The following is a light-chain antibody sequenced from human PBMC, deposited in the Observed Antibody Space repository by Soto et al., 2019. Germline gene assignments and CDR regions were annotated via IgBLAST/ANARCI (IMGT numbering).Light chain of an antibody. J-gene: IGKJ4*01. CDR1: QTINSY. CDR2: GAS. V-gene: IGKV1-39*01. CDR3: QQSYSMALS. Sequence: DIQMTQSPSSLSASVGDRVTITCRASQTINSYLNWYQQKPGKAPKLLIYGASTLQSGVPSRFSGSGSGTDFSLTISILQPEDFATYYCQQSYSMALSFGGGTEVE.